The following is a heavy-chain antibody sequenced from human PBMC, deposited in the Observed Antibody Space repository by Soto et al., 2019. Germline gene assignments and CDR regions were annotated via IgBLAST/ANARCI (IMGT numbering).Heavy chain of an antibody. J-gene: IGHJ4*02. CDR2: ISYDGSNK. CDR1: GFTFSSYG. D-gene: IGHD5-12*01. CDR3: AKDIGEQRWLQGTFDY. Sequence: GGSLRLSCAASGFTFSSYGMHWVRQAPGKGLEWVAVISYDGSNKYYADSVKGRFTISRDNSKNTLYLQMNSLRAEDTAVYYCAKDIGEQRWLQGTFDYWGQGTLVTVSS. V-gene: IGHV3-30*18.